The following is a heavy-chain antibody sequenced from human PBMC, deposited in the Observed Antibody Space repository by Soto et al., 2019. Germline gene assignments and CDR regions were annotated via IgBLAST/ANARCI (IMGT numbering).Heavy chain of an antibody. V-gene: IGHV4-30-4*01. J-gene: IGHJ6*02. CDR3: ARVRYYYGMDV. CDR2: IYYSGST. CDR1: GGSISSGDYY. Sequence: SETLSLTCTVPGGSISSGDYYWSWIRQPPGKGLEWIGYIYYSGSTYYNPSLKSRVTISVDTSKNQFSLKLSSVTAADTAVYYCARVRYYYGMDVWGQGTTVTVSS.